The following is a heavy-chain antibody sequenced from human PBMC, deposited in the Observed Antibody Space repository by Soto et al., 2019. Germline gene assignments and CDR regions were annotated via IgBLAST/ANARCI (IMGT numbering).Heavy chain of an antibody. V-gene: IGHV3-23*01. J-gene: IGHJ4*02. CDR3: AKSPLGYCSGGSCYPPHYFDY. D-gene: IGHD2-15*01. CDR1: GFTFSNYA. Sequence: EVHLLDSGGGLVQPGGSLRLSCAASGFTFSNYAMSWVRQAPGKGLEWVSGVGGSGDSTYYADSVKGRFTISRDNSKDTLYLKMNSLRAEDTAVYYCAKSPLGYCSGGSCYPPHYFDYWGQGTLVTVSS. CDR2: VGGSGDST.